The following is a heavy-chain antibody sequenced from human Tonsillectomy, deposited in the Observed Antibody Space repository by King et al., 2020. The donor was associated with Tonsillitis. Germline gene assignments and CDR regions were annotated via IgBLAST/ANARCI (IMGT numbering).Heavy chain of an antibody. CDR3: ARGSXLGIYYFXX. Sequence: XQLQESGPGLVKPSETLSLTCTVSGGSISSSSYYWGWIRQPPXQGLXWIGXIYYSGSTYYNXXLKSRVTXSVDTSXNQXSLKLSSVTAADTALYYCARGSXLGIYYFXXWGXXXXVTXS. D-gene: IGHD3-3*01. V-gene: IGHV4-39*01. CDR2: IYYSGST. CDR1: GGSISSSSYY. J-gene: IGHJ4*02.